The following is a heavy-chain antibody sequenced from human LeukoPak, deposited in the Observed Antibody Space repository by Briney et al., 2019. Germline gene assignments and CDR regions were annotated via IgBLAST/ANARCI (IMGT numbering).Heavy chain of an antibody. D-gene: IGHD3-22*01. CDR1: GYSISSGYY. J-gene: IGHJ4*02. CDR3: ASQGSSGYSPFDY. Sequence: PSETLSLTCAVSGYSISSGYYWGWIRQPPGKGLEWIGSIYHSGSTYYNPSLKSRVTISVDTSKNQFSLKLSSVTAADTAVYYCASQGSSGYSPFDYWGQGTLVTVSS. CDR2: IYHSGST. V-gene: IGHV4-38-2*01.